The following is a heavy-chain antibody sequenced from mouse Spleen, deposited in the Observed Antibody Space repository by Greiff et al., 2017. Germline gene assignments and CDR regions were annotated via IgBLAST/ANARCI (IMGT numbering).Heavy chain of an antibody. J-gene: IGHJ3*01. CDR2: SRNKANDYTT. CDR1: GFTFSDFY. CDR3: ARDAWGNPFAY. Sequence: EVKLMESGGGLVQSGRSLRLSCATSGFTFSDFYMEWVRQAPGKGLEWIAASRNKANDYTTEYSASVKGRFIVSRDTSQSILYLQMNALRAEDTAIYYCARDAWGNPFAYWGQGTLVTVSA. D-gene: IGHD2-1*01. V-gene: IGHV7-1*01.